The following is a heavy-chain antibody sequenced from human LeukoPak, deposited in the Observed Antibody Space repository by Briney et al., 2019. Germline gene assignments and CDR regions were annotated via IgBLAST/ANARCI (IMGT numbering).Heavy chain of an antibody. CDR2: IYHSGST. D-gene: IGHD5-12*01. CDR1: GYSISSGYY. J-gene: IGHJ4*02. V-gene: IGHV4-38-2*01. Sequence: PSETLSLTXAVSGYSISSGYYWGWIRQPPGKGLDWTGSIYHSGSTYYNPSLKSPVTISVDTTKNQSSLKVASVTAADTPVYDCARHDRGYDFPWDPYYFDYWGQGTLVTVCS. CDR3: ARHDRGYDFPWDPYYFDY.